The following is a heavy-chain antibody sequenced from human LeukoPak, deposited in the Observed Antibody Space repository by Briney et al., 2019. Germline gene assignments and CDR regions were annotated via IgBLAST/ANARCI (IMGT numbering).Heavy chain of an antibody. CDR3: ARRGYSINWFDT. Sequence: PSETLSLPCAVSGDSNSSGDYSWTWIRQPPGKGLEWIGYIYHSGSTYYNPSLKSRVTISLDRSQNQFSLKLTSVTAADTAVYYCARRGYSINWFDTWGQGTLVTVSS. J-gene: IGHJ5*02. V-gene: IGHV4-30-2*01. CDR1: GDSNSSGDYS. CDR2: IYHSGST. D-gene: IGHD5-12*01.